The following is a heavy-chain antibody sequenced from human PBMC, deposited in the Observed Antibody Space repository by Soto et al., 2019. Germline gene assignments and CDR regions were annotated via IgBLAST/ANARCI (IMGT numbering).Heavy chain of an antibody. V-gene: IGHV3-23*01. Sequence: EVQLLESGGGLVQPGGSLRLSCAASGFTFSSYAMSWVGQAPGKGLEWVSAISGSGGSTYYADSVKGRFTISRDNSKNTLYLHMNSLRAEDTAVYYCAKLGGVAGNFDYWGQGTLVTVSS. CDR3: AKLGGVAGNFDY. J-gene: IGHJ4*02. D-gene: IGHD6-19*01. CDR2: ISGSGGST. CDR1: GFTFSSYA.